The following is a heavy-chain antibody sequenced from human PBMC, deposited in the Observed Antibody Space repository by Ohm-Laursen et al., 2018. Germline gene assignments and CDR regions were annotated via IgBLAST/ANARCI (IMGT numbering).Heavy chain of an antibody. CDR2: IYSSGST. CDR1: GDSINNYS. J-gene: IGHJ4*02. CDR3: ARDRASSTEGYYFDY. V-gene: IGHV4-59*01. Sequence: GTLSLTCTVSGDSINNYSWSWIRRPPGKGLEWIAYIYSSGSTNSNPSLKSRVTISIDTSRNQFSLKLSSVTAADTAVYYCARDRASSTEGYYFDYWGQGNLVTVSS. D-gene: IGHD1-1*01.